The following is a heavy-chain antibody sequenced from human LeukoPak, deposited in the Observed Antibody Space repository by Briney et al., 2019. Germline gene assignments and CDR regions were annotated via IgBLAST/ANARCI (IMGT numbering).Heavy chain of an antibody. J-gene: IGHJ3*02. CDR3: ARDGAMVPGDAFDI. CDR1: GYTFTSYD. V-gene: IGHV1-18*01. Sequence: ASVKVSCKASGYTFTSYDINWVRQATGQGLEWMGWISAYNGNTNYAQKLQGRVTMTTDTSTSTAYMELRSLRSDDTAVYYCARDGAMVPGDAFDIWGQGTMVTVSS. CDR2: ISAYNGNT. D-gene: IGHD4/OR15-4a*01.